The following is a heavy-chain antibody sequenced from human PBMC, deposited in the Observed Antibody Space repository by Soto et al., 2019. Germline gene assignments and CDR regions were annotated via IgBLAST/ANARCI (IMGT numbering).Heavy chain of an antibody. CDR3: ARDHINGWKFDY. D-gene: IGHD6-19*01. Sequence: EVQLVESGGGLVQPGGSLRLSCAASGFTFSNYWMSWVRQAPGKGLEWVANIKQDGSQNYYVDSVNGRITTSRDNAKTTFYLQMNRLRAEDPAVYYCARDHINGWKFDYWGLGTLVTVS. CDR1: GFTFSNYW. J-gene: IGHJ4*02. V-gene: IGHV3-7*01. CDR2: IKQDGSQN.